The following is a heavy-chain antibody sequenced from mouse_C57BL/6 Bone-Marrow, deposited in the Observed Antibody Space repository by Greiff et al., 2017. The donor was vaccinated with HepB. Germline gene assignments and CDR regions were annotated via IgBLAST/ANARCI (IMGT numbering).Heavy chain of an antibody. J-gene: IGHJ1*03. D-gene: IGHD1-1*01. CDR3: ARPGLRYCYFDV. V-gene: IGHV5-15*01. CDR1: GFTFSDYG. Sequence: EVKVVESGGGLVQPGGSLKLSCAASGFTFSDYGMAWVRQAPRKGPEWVAFISNLAYSIYYADTVTGRFTISRENAKNTLYLEMSSLRSEDTAMYYCARPGLRYCYFDVWGTGTTVTVSS. CDR2: ISNLAYSI.